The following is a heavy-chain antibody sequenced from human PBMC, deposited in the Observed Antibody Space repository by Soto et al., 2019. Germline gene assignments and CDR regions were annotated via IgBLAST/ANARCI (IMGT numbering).Heavy chain of an antibody. CDR2: ISGSGGST. V-gene: IGHV3-23*01. D-gene: IGHD3-10*01. CDR3: AKAGGGDDGSGSYLPNYYGMDV. CDR1: GFTFSSYA. J-gene: IGHJ6*02. Sequence: PGGSLRLSCAASGFTFSSYAMSWVRQAPGKGLEWVSAISGSGGSTYYADSVKGRFTISSDNSKNTLYLQMNSLRAEDTAVYYCAKAGGGDDGSGSYLPNYYGMDVWGQGT.